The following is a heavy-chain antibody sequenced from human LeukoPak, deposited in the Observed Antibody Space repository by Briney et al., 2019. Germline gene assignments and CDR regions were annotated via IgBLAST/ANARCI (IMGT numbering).Heavy chain of an antibody. CDR2: VSPYNGNT. V-gene: IGHV1-18*01. J-gene: IGHJ4*02. CDR3: ARNGRVRRVVKDLFEY. D-gene: IGHD3-10*01. CDR1: GYTFTDYD. Sequence: GASVRVSCKTSGYTFTDYDITWVRQAPGQGLEGMGRVSPYNGNTYYSQRFQDRVTITKDTSTGTAYMDLRNLRTDDTAMYYCARNGRVRRVVKDLFEYWGQGTLVAVSS.